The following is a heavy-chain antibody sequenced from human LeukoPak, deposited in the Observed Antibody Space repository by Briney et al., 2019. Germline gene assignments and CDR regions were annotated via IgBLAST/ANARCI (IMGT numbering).Heavy chain of an antibody. J-gene: IGHJ4*02. Sequence: GGSLRLSCAASGFTFASYAMSWVRQAPGKGLEWVSAISGSGGSTYYADSVKGRFTISRDNSKNTLYLQMNSLRVEDTAVYYCAKDMTTVTKILDYWGQGTLVTVSS. CDR3: AKDMTTVTKILDY. CDR2: ISGSGGST. V-gene: IGHV3-23*01. CDR1: GFTFASYA. D-gene: IGHD4-17*01.